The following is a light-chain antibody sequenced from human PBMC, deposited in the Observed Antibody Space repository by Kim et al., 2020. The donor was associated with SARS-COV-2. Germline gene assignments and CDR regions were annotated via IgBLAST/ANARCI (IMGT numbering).Light chain of an antibody. CDR3: QAWDSSTVV. CDR1: KLGEKY. Sequence: SYELTQPPSVSVSPGQTASISCSGDKLGEKYVYWYQQKPGQSPVLVIYQDSKRPSGIAERISGSNSGNTATLTISGTQAMDEADYYCQAWDSSTVVFGTG. J-gene: IGLJ1*01. CDR2: QDS. V-gene: IGLV3-1*01.